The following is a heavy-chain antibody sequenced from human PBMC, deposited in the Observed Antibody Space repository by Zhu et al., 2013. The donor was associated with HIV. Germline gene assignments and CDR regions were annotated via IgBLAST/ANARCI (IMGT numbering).Heavy chain of an antibody. CDR3: ASLREAVVIAVD. V-gene: IGHV4-38-2*01. CDR2: IYHSGST. CDR1: GYSISSGYY. D-gene: IGHD2-21*01. Sequence: QVQLQESGPGLVKPSETLSLTCAVSGYSISSGYYWGWIRQPPGKGLEWIGSIYHSGSTYYNPSLRSRVTISVDTSKNQFSLKLSSVTAADTAVYYCASLREAVVIAVDWGQGTLVTVSS. J-gene: IGHJ4*02.